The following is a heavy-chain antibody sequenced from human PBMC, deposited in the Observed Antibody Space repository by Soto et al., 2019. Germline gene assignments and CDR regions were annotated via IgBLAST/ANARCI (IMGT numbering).Heavy chain of an antibody. J-gene: IGHJ3*02. CDR2: IHTSGST. CDR1: CASILNLY. Sequence: SGTLTLTCPVRCASILNLYWGWFRQPAGKGLEWIGRIHTSGSTNINPSLKSRVSLSVDTSRNQLSLTLTSVIAADTAAYYCARPQYFGEDGAFNIWGQGTVVT. V-gene: IGHV4-4*07. D-gene: IGHD3-10*01. CDR3: ARPQYFGEDGAFNI.